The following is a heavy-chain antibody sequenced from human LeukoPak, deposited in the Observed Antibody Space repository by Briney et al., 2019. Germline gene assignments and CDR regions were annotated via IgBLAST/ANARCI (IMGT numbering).Heavy chain of an antibody. J-gene: IGHJ3*02. V-gene: IGHV4-59*01. CDR1: GGSINCYY. CDR3: ARVGYSYGSPDAFDM. D-gene: IGHD5-18*01. CDR2: TYYSGST. Sequence: PSVTVSLTCTVSGGSINCYYWRWMPQPPGKERVGVMNTYYSGSTNYNPSLKSHITIAVDTSNNQVSQNLSSANAAVTARYFSARVGYSYGSPDAFDMWGQGTMVTVSS.